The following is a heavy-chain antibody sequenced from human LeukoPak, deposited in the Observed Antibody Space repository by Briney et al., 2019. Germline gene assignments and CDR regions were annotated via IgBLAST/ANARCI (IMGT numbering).Heavy chain of an antibody. D-gene: IGHD3-9*01. J-gene: IGHJ5*02. Sequence: GGSLRLSCAASGFTLSSYAVSWVRQAPGKGLEWVSLISGNAGSTYYADSVKGRFTISRDNAKNSLYLEMNSLRAEDTAFYYCVKGLYYDILTGNWFDPWGQGTLVTVSS. V-gene: IGHV3-23*01. CDR1: GFTLSSYA. CDR3: VKGLYYDILTGNWFDP. CDR2: ISGNAGST.